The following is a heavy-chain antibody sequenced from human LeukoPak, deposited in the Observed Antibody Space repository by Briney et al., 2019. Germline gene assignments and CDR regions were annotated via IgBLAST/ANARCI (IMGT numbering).Heavy chain of an antibody. V-gene: IGHV1-69*13. D-gene: IGHD6-19*01. J-gene: IGHJ4*02. CDR3: ASLYSSGWYNPIDY. CDR1: GGTFSSYA. CDR2: IIPIFGTA. Sequence: ASVKVSCKASGGTFSSYAISWVRQAPGRGLEWMGGIIPIFGTANYAQKFQGRVTITADESTSTAYMELSSLRSEDTAVYYCASLYSSGWYNPIDYWGQGTLVTVSS.